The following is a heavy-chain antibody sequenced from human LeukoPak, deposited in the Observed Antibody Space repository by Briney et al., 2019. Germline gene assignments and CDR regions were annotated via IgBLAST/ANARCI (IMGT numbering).Heavy chain of an antibody. CDR2: ISWNSGSI. CDR3: AKAGIGYCSSTSCYAGRRYYYYGMDV. CDR1: GFTFDDYA. D-gene: IGHD2-2*01. J-gene: IGHJ6*02. Sequence: QPGRSLRLSCAASGFTFDDYAMHWVRQAPGKGLEWVSGISWNSGSIGYADSVKGRFTISRDNAKNSLYLQMNSLRAEDTALYYCAKAGIGYCSSTSCYAGRRYYYYGMDVWGQGTTVTVSS. V-gene: IGHV3-9*01.